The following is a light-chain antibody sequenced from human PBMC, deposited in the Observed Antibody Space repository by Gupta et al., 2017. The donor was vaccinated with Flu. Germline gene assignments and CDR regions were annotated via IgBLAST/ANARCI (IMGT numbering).Light chain of an antibody. Sequence: SSELTPDPAVSVALGQTVRITCQGDSLRSYVANWYQQKPGQAPIVVIYGESNRPSGIPDRFSGSGSGNTASLTITGTQAEDEADYYCNCRDINGTHPWLFGGGTKLTVL. J-gene: IGLJ3*02. V-gene: IGLV3-19*01. CDR2: GES. CDR1: SLRSYV. CDR3: NCRDINGTHPWL.